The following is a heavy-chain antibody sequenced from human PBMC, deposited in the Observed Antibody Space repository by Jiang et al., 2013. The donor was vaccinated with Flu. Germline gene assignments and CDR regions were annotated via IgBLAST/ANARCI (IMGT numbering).Heavy chain of an antibody. CDR2: ISNDGNRE. CDR3: ARDLGVAVAGIGED. Sequence: VQLVESGGGVVQPGRSLRLSCAASGFSFSSHGMHWVRQAPGKGLEWVAVISNDGNREYHAQSVRGRFTISRDNSKNTLYLRMNSLRAEDTAVYYCARDLGVAVAGIGEDWGQGTLVTVSS. D-gene: IGHD6-19*01. J-gene: IGHJ4*02. CDR1: GFSFSSHG. V-gene: IGHV3-33*01.